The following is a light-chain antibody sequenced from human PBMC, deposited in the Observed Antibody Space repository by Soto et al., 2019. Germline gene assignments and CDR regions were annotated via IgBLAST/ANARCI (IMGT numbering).Light chain of an antibody. J-gene: IGKJ2*01. CDR1: QSVTSDY. V-gene: IGKV3-20*01. Sequence: IVLTQSPGTLSLSPGEKATLSCRASQSVTSDYLAWYQQKPGQPARLLIYGASNRATAIADRFSGSGSATDFTLTISRVDPEDFAVYYCQQYVSSPYTFGQGTMLDI. CDR3: QQYVSSPYT. CDR2: GAS.